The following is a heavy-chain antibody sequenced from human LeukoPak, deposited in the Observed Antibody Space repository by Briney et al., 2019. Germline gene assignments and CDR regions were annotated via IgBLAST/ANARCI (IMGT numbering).Heavy chain of an antibody. J-gene: IGHJ5*02. CDR1: GCSISSYY. CDR3: ARDRGGWFDP. CDR2: IYYSGST. Sequence: SETLSLTCTVSGCSISSYYWSWIRQPPGKGLVGIGYIYYSGSTNYNPSIKSRVTISVDTSKNQISLKLSSVTAAGTAVYYCARDRGGWFDPWGQGTLVTVSS. D-gene: IGHD3-10*01. V-gene: IGHV4-59*01.